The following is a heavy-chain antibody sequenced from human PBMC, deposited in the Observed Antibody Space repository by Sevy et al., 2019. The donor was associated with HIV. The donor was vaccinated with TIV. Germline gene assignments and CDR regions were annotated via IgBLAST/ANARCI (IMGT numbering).Heavy chain of an antibody. Sequence: ASVKVSCKASGYTFTSYGISWVRQAPGRGLEWMGWISAYNVNTNYAQKLQGRVTMTTDTSTSTAYMELRSLRSDDTAVYYCARGLLFYYDSSGYYYDYWGQGTLVTVSS. CDR1: GYTFTSYG. CDR3: ARGLLFYYDSSGYYYDY. J-gene: IGHJ4*02. V-gene: IGHV1-18*01. D-gene: IGHD3-22*01. CDR2: ISAYNVNT.